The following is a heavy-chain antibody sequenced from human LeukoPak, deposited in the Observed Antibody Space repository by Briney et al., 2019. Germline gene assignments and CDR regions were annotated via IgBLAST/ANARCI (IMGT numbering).Heavy chain of an antibody. J-gene: IGHJ5*02. Sequence: GGSLRLSCAASGFTFSSYSMNWVRQAPGKGLEWVSSISRSSTYIYYADSVKGRFTISRDNAKNSLYLQMNSLRAEDTAVYYCARARRDCSGGSCYPDYNWFDPWGQGTLVTVSS. CDR2: ISRSSTYI. CDR1: GFTFSSYS. CDR3: ARARRDCSGGSCYPDYNWFDP. V-gene: IGHV3-21*01. D-gene: IGHD2-15*01.